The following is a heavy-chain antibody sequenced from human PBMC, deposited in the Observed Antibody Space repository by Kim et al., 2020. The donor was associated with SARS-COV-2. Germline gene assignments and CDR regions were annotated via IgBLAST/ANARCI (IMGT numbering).Heavy chain of an antibody. Sequence: GGSLRLSCAASGFTFSSYDMHWVRQATGKGLEWVSAIGTAGDTYYPGSVKGRFTISRENAKNSLYLQMNSLRAGDTAVYYCARGSSGGTLQESNDAFDIWGQGTMVTVSS. CDR2: IGTAGDT. CDR1: GFTFSSYD. J-gene: IGHJ3*02. CDR3: ARGSSGGTLQESNDAFDI. D-gene: IGHD2-15*01. V-gene: IGHV3-13*01.